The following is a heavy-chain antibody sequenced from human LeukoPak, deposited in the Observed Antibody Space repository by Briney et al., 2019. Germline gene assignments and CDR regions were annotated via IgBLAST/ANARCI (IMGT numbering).Heavy chain of an antibody. CDR3: AKHGSKNWYTFDD. CDR2: IKQDGSEK. CDR1: GFTFSSYW. V-gene: IGHV3-7*01. Sequence: PGGSLRLSCAASGFTFSSYWMSWVRQAPGRGLEWVANIKQDGSEKYYVDSVKGRFTISRDNAKNSLYLQMNSLRAEDTAVYYCAKHGSKNWYTFDDWGQGILVTVSS. J-gene: IGHJ4*02. D-gene: IGHD2-15*01.